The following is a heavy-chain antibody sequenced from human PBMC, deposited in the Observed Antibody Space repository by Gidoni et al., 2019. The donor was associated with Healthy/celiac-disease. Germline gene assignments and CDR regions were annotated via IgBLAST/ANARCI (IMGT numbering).Heavy chain of an antibody. J-gene: IGHJ6*02. CDR3: ARHLIKKQGLTHYYYYGMDV. CDR1: GGSIRSYY. V-gene: IGHV4-59*08. Sequence: QVQLQESRPGLVKPSATLSLTCTVSGGSIRSYYWCWIRQTPGKGLEWIGYIYYSGSTNYNPSLKSRVTRSVDTSKNQFSLKRSSVTAADTAVYYCARHLIKKQGLTHYYYYGMDVWGQGTTVTVSS. D-gene: IGHD6-25*01. CDR2: IYYSGST.